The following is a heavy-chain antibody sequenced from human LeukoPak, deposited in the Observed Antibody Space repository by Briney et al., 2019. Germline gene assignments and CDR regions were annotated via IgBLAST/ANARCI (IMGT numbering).Heavy chain of an antibody. J-gene: IGHJ4*02. D-gene: IGHD1-26*01. CDR1: GRSFSDHY. CDR3: ARLWDESGSY. CDR2: INHSGNT. Sequence: PSETLSLTCALYGRSFSDHYWTWIRQAPGEGLEWIGEINHSGNTNYHPSLKSRVTISVDTSKNQFSLKLRSVTAADTAVYYCARLWDESGSYWGQGIMVIVSS. V-gene: IGHV4-34*01.